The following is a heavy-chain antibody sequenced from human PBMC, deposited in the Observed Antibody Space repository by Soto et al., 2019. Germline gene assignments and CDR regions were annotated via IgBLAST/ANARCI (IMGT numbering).Heavy chain of an antibody. CDR2: ISGSGGST. CDR1: GFTFSSYA. CDR3: AKDARYCSSTSCLKPHPFDDFDI. V-gene: IGHV3-23*01. D-gene: IGHD2-2*01. Sequence: EVQLLESGGGLVQPGGSLRLSCTASGFTFSSYAMSWVRQAPGKGLEWVSAISGSGGSTYYADSVKGRFTISRDNSKNTLYLQMNSLSAEDTAVYYCAKDARYCSSTSCLKPHPFDDFDIWGQGTMVTVSS. J-gene: IGHJ3*02.